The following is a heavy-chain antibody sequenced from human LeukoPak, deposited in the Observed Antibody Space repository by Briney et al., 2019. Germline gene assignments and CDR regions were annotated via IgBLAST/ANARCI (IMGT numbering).Heavy chain of an antibody. Sequence: GGSLRLSCAASGFTFSSYAMSWVRQAPGKGLEWVSAISGSGGSTYYADSVKGRFTISRDNSKNTLYLQMNSLRAEDTAVDCCATAGLRLFDYWGQGTLVTVSS. CDR2: ISGSGGST. CDR1: GFTFSSYA. CDR3: ATAGLRLFDY. V-gene: IGHV3-23*01. J-gene: IGHJ4*02. D-gene: IGHD4-17*01.